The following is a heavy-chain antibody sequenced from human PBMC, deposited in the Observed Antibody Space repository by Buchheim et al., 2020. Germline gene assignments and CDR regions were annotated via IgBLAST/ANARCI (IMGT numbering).Heavy chain of an antibody. D-gene: IGHD2-15*01. CDR2: IYYSGST. J-gene: IGHJ4*02. CDR3: ARGFRGYCSGTSCYYFDY. Sequence: QVQLQESGPGLVKPSQTLSLTCTVSGGSISSGDYYWSWIRQPPGKGLEWIGYIYYSGSTYYNPSLKSRVTIAVDTSKNQFSLKLSSVTAADTAVYYCARGFRGYCSGTSCYYFDYWGQGTL. V-gene: IGHV4-30-4*01. CDR1: GGSISSGDYY.